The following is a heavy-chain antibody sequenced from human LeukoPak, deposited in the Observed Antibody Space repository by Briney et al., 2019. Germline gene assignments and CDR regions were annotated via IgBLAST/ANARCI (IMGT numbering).Heavy chain of an antibody. CDR2: IIPIFGTA. J-gene: IGHJ5*02. Sequence: SVKVSCKASLGTFSCYAISRVRQAPGQGLEWMGGIIPIFGTANYAQKIQGRVTITPDESTSTAYMYLRSVRSEETAVYYCASCRRRGLGTGWFDPWGQGTLVPVSS. CDR3: ASCRRRGLGTGWFDP. CDR1: LGTFSCYA. D-gene: IGHD1-14*01. V-gene: IGHV1-69*01.